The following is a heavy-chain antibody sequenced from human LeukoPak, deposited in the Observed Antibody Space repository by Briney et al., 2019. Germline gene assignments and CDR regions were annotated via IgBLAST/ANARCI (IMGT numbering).Heavy chain of an antibody. J-gene: IGHJ4*02. CDR1: GFTFSCYW. CDR3: ARDDSDNGDYVRSYDN. D-gene: IGHD4-17*01. CDR2: INTDGSST. V-gene: IGHV3-74*01. Sequence: GSLSLSCAASGFTFSCYWLHWVRHAPGKGLVWVSRINTDGSSTSSDDSVKGRCTISRDDAKNSLYLQMNSLRAEDTAVYYCARDDSDNGDYVRSYDNWGQGTLVTVSS.